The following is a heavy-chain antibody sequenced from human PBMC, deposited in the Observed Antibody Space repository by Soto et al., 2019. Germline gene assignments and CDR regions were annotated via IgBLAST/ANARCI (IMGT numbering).Heavy chain of an antibody. Sequence: EVQLLESGGGLVQPGGSLRLSCVGSGFTFINYAMNWVRQTPGKGLEWVSTISGGGDRTFDADTVKGRFTISRDNSKNTLNLQMNSLRADVTAVYYCARKVLGSTSRPDWWYFDLWGRGTLVTVSS. V-gene: IGHV3-23*01. CDR1: GFTFINYA. CDR3: ARKVLGSTSRPDWWYFDL. J-gene: IGHJ2*01. D-gene: IGHD2-2*01. CDR2: ISGGGDRT.